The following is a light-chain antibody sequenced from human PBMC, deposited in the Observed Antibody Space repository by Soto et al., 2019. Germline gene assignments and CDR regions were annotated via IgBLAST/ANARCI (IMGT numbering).Light chain of an antibody. V-gene: IGKV1-5*03. CDR1: QTISRW. CDR2: EAS. Sequence: IQMTHSPCTLSSSFFYIFTIRCLASQTISRWLAWYQQKPGKAPKLLIYEASSLQSGVPSRFSGSGSGTEFTLSISSLQPDDFATYYCQHYNVYPWTFGQGTKVDIK. CDR3: QHYNVYPWT. J-gene: IGKJ1*01.